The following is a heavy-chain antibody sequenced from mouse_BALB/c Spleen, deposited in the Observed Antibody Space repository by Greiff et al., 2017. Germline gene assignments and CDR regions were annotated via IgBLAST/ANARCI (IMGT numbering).Heavy chain of an antibody. V-gene: IGHV5-6-2*01. D-gene: IGHD2-14*01. J-gene: IGHJ4*01. CDR3: ARHGYRYDGPDAMDY. CDR2: INSNGGST. Sequence: DVKLVESGGGLVKLGGSLKLSCAASGFTFSSYYMSWVRQTPEKRLELVAAINSNGGSTYYPDTLKGRFTISRDNAKNTLYLQMSSLKSEDTALYYCARHGYRYDGPDAMDYWGQGTSVTVSS. CDR1: GFTFSSYY.